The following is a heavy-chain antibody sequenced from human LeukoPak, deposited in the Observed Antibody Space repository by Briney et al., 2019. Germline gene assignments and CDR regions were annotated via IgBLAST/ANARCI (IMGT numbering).Heavy chain of an antibody. CDR1: GGSISSSSYY. D-gene: IGHD6-19*01. J-gene: IGHJ4*02. Sequence: SETLSLTCTVSGGSISSSSYYWGWIRQPPGKGLEWIGSIYYSGSTYYNPSLKSRVTISVDTSKNQYSLKLSSVTAADTAVYYCARSSGWYLYYFDYWGQGTLVTVSS. V-gene: IGHV4-39*07. CDR3: ARSSGWYLYYFDY. CDR2: IYYSGST.